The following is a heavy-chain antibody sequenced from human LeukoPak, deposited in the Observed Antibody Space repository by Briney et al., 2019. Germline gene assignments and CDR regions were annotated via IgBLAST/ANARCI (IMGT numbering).Heavy chain of an antibody. J-gene: IGHJ4*02. D-gene: IGHD5-18*01. Sequence: ASVKVSCKASGYTFTGYYMHWVRQAPGQGLEWMGWINPNSGDTNYAQKSQGRVTMTRDTSISTAYMELSRLISDDTAEYYCARGGPYTYTCPDYWGQGTLVTVSP. V-gene: IGHV1-2*02. CDR1: GYTFTGYY. CDR2: INPNSGDT. CDR3: ARGGPYTYTCPDY.